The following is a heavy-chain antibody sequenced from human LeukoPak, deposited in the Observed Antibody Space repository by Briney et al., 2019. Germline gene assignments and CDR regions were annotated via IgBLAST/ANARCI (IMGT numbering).Heavy chain of an antibody. CDR2: IYYSGST. CDR1: GASISSSSYY. J-gene: IGHJ4*02. D-gene: IGHD6-13*01. V-gene: IGHV4-39*01. CDR3: ARGGSSWYDYFGY. Sequence: SETLSLTCTVSGASISSSSYYWGWIRQPPGKGLEWIGSIYYSGSTHYNPSLKSRVTISVDTSKNQFSLKLSYVTAEDAAVYYCARGGSSWYDYFGYWGQGTLVTVSS.